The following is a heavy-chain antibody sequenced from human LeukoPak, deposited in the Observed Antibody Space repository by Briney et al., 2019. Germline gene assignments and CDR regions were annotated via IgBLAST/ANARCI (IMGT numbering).Heavy chain of an antibody. CDR3: TTDYQLDY. CDR2: IRTKVNGEPT. V-gene: IGHV3-49*04. J-gene: IGHJ4*02. CDR1: GFTFGDFV. D-gene: IGHD3-16*01. Sequence: GGSLRLSCTASGFTFGDFVMSWVRQTPGKGLEWVGFIRTKVNGEPTKYAASVQGRFTISRDDSKSIAYLQMNSLKTEDTAVYYCTTDYQLDYWGQGTLVTVSS.